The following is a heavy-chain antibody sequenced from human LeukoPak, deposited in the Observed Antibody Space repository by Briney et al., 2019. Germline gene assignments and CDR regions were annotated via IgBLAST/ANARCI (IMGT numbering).Heavy chain of an antibody. Sequence: QAGGSLRLSCAASEFTFRSYEMNWVRQAPGKGLEWISYISSTGNTIYYVDSVQGRFTISRDNAKNSLHLQMNSLRAEDTAVYYCARGRYCSGHNCYFDYWGQGTLVTVSS. V-gene: IGHV3-48*03. J-gene: IGHJ4*02. CDR2: ISSTGNTI. CDR3: ARGRYCSGHNCYFDY. D-gene: IGHD2-15*01. CDR1: EFTFRSYE.